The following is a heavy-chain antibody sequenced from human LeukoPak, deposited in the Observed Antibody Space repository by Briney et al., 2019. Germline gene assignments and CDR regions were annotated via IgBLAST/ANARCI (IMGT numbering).Heavy chain of an antibody. J-gene: IGHJ3*01. D-gene: IGHD1-14*01. Sequence: ASVKVSCKASGYTFTSYYMHWVRQAPGHGLVWMGIINPSGGSTSYAQKFQGRVTMTRDTSTSTVYMELSSLRSEDTAVYYCSLDNPAGWVLWGQGTMVTVSS. CDR2: INPSGGST. CDR3: SLDNPAGWVL. CDR1: GYTFTSYY. V-gene: IGHV1-46*03.